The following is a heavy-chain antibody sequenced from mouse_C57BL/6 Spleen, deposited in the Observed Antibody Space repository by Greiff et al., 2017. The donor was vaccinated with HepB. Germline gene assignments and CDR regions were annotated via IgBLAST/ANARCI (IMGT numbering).Heavy chain of an antibody. CDR3: ARSDYGSFDY. J-gene: IGHJ2*01. CDR2: IYPGDGDT. CDR1: GYAFSSYW. V-gene: IGHV1-80*01. D-gene: IGHD1-1*01. Sequence: QVQLKESGAELVKPGASVKISCKASGYAFSSYWMNWVKQRPGKGLEWIGQIYPGDGDTNYNGKFKGKATLTADKSSSTAYMQLSSLTSEDSAVYFCARSDYGSFDYWGQGTTLTVSS.